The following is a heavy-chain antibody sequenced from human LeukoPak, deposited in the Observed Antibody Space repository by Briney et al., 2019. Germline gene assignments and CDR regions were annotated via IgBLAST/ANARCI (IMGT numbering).Heavy chain of an antibody. CDR3: ARNDSSGYLDY. Sequence: SETLSLTCDVSDYSISSGNYWGWIRQPPGKGLEWIGSVYHSGSTHYSPSLKSRVTIAVDTSKNQFSLKLSSVTAADTAVYYCARNDSSGYLDYWGQGTLVTVSS. CDR1: DYSISSGNY. CDR2: VYHSGST. V-gene: IGHV4-38-2*01. J-gene: IGHJ4*02. D-gene: IGHD3-22*01.